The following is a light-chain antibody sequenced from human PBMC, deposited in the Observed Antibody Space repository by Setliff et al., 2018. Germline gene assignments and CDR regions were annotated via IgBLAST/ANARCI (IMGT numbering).Light chain of an antibody. Sequence: DIQLTQSPSLVSASVGDRVTITCRASQGISSYLAWYQQQPGKAPKLLISAASTLQSGVPSRFSGSGSGTEFTLTISSLQPEDFASYYCQQLNRYPLTFGGGTKV. CDR3: QQLNRYPLT. J-gene: IGKJ4*01. V-gene: IGKV1-9*01. CDR2: AAS. CDR1: QGISSY.